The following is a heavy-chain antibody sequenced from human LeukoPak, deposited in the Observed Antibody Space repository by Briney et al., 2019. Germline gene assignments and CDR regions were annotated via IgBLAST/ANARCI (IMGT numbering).Heavy chain of an antibody. CDR1: GYTFTAYI. V-gene: IGHV1-46*01. CDR3: ARDLFAEVTTTEFDY. Sequence: GASVKVSCKTSGYTFTAYIMHWVRQAPGQGLEWIGIINPSGGSTTYAQKFQGRVTMTRDTSTSTVYMELNSLRSEDTAVYYCARDLFAEVTTTEFDYWGQGTLVTVSS. D-gene: IGHD4-17*01. J-gene: IGHJ4*02. CDR2: INPSGGST.